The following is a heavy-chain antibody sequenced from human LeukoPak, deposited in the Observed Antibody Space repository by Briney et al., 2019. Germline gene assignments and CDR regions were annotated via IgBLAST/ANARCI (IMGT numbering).Heavy chain of an antibody. D-gene: IGHD3-22*01. CDR2: SIPIFGTA. Sequence: SVKVSCKASGGTFSSYAISWVRQAPGQGLEWMGGSIPIFGTANYAQKFQGRVTITADKSTSTAYMELSSLRPEDTAVYYCAKDTYYYDSSGIPYFDYWGQGTLVTVSS. CDR1: GGTFSSYA. CDR3: AKDTYYYDSSGIPYFDY. V-gene: IGHV1-69*06. J-gene: IGHJ4*02.